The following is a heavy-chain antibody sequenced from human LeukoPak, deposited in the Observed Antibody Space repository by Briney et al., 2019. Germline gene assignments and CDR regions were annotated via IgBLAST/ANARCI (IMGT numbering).Heavy chain of an antibody. D-gene: IGHD1-26*01. CDR1: GGSISSSTHY. Sequence: KPSETLSLTCTVSGGSISSSTHYWGWIRQPPGKGLEWIGSIYYSGSTSYNPSLKSRVTISVDTSKNQFSLKLDSVTAADTAVYYCARNASDSGTSYFDYWGQGTLVTVSS. CDR3: ARNASDSGTSYFDY. V-gene: IGHV4-39*01. J-gene: IGHJ4*02. CDR2: IYYSGST.